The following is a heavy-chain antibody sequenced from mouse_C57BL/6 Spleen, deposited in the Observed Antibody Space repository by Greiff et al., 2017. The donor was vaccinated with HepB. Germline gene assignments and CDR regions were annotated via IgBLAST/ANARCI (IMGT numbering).Heavy chain of an antibody. D-gene: IGHD1-1*01. V-gene: IGHV5-9*01. CDR3: ARHHYGSRGYFDV. CDR1: GFTFSSYT. Sequence: EVQLQESGGGLVKPGGSLKLSCAASGFTFSSYTMSWVRQTPEKRLEWVATISGGGGNTYYPDSVKGRFTISRDNAKNTLYLQMSSLRSEDTALYDCARHHYGSRGYFDVWGTGTTVTVSS. CDR2: ISGGGGNT. J-gene: IGHJ1*03.